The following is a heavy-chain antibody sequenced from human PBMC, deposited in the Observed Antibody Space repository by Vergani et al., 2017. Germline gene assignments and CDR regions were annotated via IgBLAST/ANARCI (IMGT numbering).Heavy chain of an antibody. J-gene: IGHJ3*02. D-gene: IGHD2-21*02. V-gene: IGHV3-21*01. CDR3: AGDASGDDAFDI. Sequence: EVQLVESGGGLVKPGGSLRLSCAASGFTFSSYSMNWVRQAPGKGLEWVSSISSSSSYIYSADSVKGRFTISRDNAKNSLYLQMNSLRAEDTAVYYCAGDASGDDAFDICGQGTMVTVSS. CDR2: ISSSSSYI. CDR1: GFTFSSYS.